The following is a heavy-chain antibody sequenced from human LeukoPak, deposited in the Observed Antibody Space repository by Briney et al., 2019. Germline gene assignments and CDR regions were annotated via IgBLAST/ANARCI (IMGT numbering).Heavy chain of an antibody. V-gene: IGHV3-48*01. CDR2: ISSGSSTK. J-gene: IGHJ4*02. Sequence: GGSLRLSCAASGFTFSSYSTNWVRQAPGKGREWVSYISSGSSTKYYADSVKGRFTISRDNAKNSLYLQRNSLRAEDTAVYYCARGSVLLGSSDYWGQGTLVTVSS. D-gene: IGHD2-15*01. CDR1: GFTFSSYS. CDR3: ARGSVLLGSSDY.